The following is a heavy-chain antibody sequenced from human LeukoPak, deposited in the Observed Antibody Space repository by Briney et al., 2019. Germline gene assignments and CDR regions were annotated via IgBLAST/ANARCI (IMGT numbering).Heavy chain of an antibody. Sequence: GGSLSLSCTASGFTISNYWMRWIRQAPGKGLVWVSRINIEGSSTNYADSVKGRFTISRDNAKNTLYLQMSSLRAEDTAVYSCARDRGLYCSSATCYRAFDIWGQGTVVTVSS. CDR1: GFTISNYW. CDR2: INIEGSST. D-gene: IGHD2-2*01. CDR3: ARDRGLYCSSATCYRAFDI. J-gene: IGHJ3*02. V-gene: IGHV3-74*01.